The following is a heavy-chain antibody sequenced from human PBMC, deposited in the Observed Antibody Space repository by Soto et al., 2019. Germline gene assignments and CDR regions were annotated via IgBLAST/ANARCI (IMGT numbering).Heavy chain of an antibody. V-gene: IGHV4-59*01. CDR1: GGSISSYY. D-gene: IGHD3-16*02. CDR2: IYYSGST. CDR3: ARETDRLRLGELPLHLFDY. J-gene: IGHJ4*02. Sequence: PSETLSLTCTVSGGSISSYYWSWIRQPPGKGLEWIGYIYYSGSTNYNPSLKSRVTISVDTPKNQFSLKLSSVTAADTAVYYCARETDRLRLGELPLHLFDYWGQGTLVTVSA.